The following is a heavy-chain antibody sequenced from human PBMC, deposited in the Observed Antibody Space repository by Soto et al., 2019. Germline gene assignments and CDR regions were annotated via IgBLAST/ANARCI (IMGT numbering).Heavy chain of an antibody. V-gene: IGHV3-48*01. CDR1: GFTFSSYS. J-gene: IGHJ6*03. Sequence: GGSLRLSCAGSGFTFSSYSMNWVRQAPGKGLEWVSYISSSSSTIYYADSVKGRFTISRDNAKNSLYLQMNSLRAEDTAVYYCARDDYETPYYSYYYYMDVWGEGTTVTVSS. CDR3: ARDDYETPYYSYYYYMDV. D-gene: IGHD4-17*01. CDR2: ISSSSSTI.